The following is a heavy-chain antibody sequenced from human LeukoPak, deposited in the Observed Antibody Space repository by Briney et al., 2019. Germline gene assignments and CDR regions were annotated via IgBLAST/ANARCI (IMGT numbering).Heavy chain of an antibody. CDR3: ARDVATSGWATFY. Sequence: PGGSLRLSSAASGFSFRSHGMNWVRQAPGKGLEWVSYITSSGNSINYADSVKGRFTISRDNAKNSLYLQMNSLRVEDTAVYYCARDVATSGWATFYWGPGTLVTVSS. CDR1: GFSFRSHG. V-gene: IGHV3-48*01. CDR2: ITSSGNSI. D-gene: IGHD6-19*01. J-gene: IGHJ4*02.